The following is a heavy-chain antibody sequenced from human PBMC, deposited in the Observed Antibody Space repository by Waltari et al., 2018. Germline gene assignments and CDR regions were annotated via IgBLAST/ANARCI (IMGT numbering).Heavy chain of an antibody. J-gene: IGHJ4*02. CDR1: GFTFSSYA. D-gene: IGHD1-7*01. CDR3: APTGTTARDFDY. CDR2: ISGSGGST. V-gene: IGHV3-23*01. Sequence: EVQLLESGGGLVQPGGSLRLSCAASGFTFSSYAMSWVRQAPGKGLEWVSAISGSGGSTYYADSVKGRFTIYRDNSKNTLYLQMNSLRAEDTAVYYCAPTGTTARDFDYWGQGTLVTVSS.